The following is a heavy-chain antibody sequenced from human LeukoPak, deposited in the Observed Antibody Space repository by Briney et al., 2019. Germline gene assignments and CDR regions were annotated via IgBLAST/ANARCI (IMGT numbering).Heavy chain of an antibody. V-gene: IGHV3-48*01. D-gene: IGHD4-23*01. CDR3: AKTVGDYGGNFGNFDY. CDR2: ISSSSNTI. CDR1: GFTFSSYS. J-gene: IGHJ4*02. Sequence: PGGSLRLSCEPSGFTFSSYSMNWVRQAPGKGLDWVSYISSSSNTIYYADSVKGRFTISRDNAKNSLYLQMNSLRAEDTAVYYCAKTVGDYGGNFGNFDYWGQGTLVTVSS.